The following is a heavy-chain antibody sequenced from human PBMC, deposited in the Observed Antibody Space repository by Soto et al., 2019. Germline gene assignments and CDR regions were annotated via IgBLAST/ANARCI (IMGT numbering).Heavy chain of an antibody. CDR3: ARASGWYVSDY. CDR1: GYTFTSYA. J-gene: IGHJ4*02. CDR2: IDAGNGNT. D-gene: IGHD6-19*01. Sequence: ASVKVSCKASGYTFTSYAMHWVRQAPGQRLEWMGWIDAGNGNTKYSQKFQGRVTITRDTSASTAYMELSSLRSEDTAVYYCARASGWYVSDYWGQGTLVTVSS. V-gene: IGHV1-3*01.